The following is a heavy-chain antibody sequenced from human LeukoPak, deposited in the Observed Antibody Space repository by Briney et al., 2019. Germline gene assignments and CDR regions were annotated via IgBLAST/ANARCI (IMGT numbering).Heavy chain of an antibody. Sequence: GGSLRLSCAAPGFAFSNFAMGWVRQSPGKGLEWLSTINGGGNTTFYSDSVKGRFTISRDNSKNTLYLRMDSLRPDDTATYYCTKELHVAVAVADYYYFYMDVWGRGTAVTVSS. CDR3: TKELHVAVAVADYYYFYMDV. D-gene: IGHD6-19*01. CDR2: INGGGNTT. V-gene: IGHV3-23*01. CDR1: GFAFSNFA. J-gene: IGHJ6*03.